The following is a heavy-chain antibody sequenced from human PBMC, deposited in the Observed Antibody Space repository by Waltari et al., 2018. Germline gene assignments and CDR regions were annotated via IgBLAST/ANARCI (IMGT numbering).Heavy chain of an antibody. J-gene: IGHJ5*02. CDR3: ARTFMVRTIRSRGWFDP. D-gene: IGHD3-10*01. CDR1: GDSITSSNYY. CDR2: VCYTGST. V-gene: IGHV4-39*02. Sequence: QLQLQESGPRLVKPSETLSLTCSVSGDSITSSNYYWAWIRQPPGKGLEWIGSVCYTGSTYYKASLKSRVTISVDTSKNYFSLSLTSVTATDTAIYFCARTFMVRTIRSRGWFDPWGQGTLVTVSS.